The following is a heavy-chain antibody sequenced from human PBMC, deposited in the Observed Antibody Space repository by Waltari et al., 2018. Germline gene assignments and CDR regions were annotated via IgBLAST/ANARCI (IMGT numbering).Heavy chain of an antibody. CDR2: IYTSGST. J-gene: IGHJ3*02. V-gene: IGHV4-61*02. D-gene: IGHD3-22*01. CDR3: ARDYDSSGYYYDAFDI. CDR1: GGSISSGSYY. Sequence: QVQLQESGPGLVKPSQTLSLTCTVSGGSISSGSYYWSWIRQPAGKGLEWIGRIYTSGSTNYNPSLKSRVTISVDTSKNQFSLKLSSVTAADTAVYYCARDYDSSGYYYDAFDIWGQGTMVTVSS.